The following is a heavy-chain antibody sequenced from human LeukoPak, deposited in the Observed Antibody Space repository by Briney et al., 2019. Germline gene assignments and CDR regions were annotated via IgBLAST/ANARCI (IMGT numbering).Heavy chain of an antibody. CDR1: GFTFSSYA. J-gene: IGHJ4*02. D-gene: IGHD3-10*01. V-gene: IGHV3-21*04. Sequence: GGSLRLSCAASGFTFSSYAMSWVRQAPGKGLEWVSSISSSSSYIYYADSVKGRFTISRDNAKNSLYLQMNSLRAEDTAVYYCAKGGTLWFGEFDYWGQGTLVTVSS. CDR3: AKGGTLWFGEFDY. CDR2: ISSSSSYI.